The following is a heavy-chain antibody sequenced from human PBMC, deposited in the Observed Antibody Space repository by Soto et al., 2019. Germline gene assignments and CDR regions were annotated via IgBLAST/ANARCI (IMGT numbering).Heavy chain of an antibody. D-gene: IGHD2-21*02. J-gene: IGHJ3*02. Sequence: GGSLRLSCAASGFTFSDYYMSWIRQAPGKGLEWVSYISSSGSTIYYADSVKGRFTISRDNAKNSLYLQMNSLRAEDTAVYYCARYWVVVVTAQDAFDIWGQGTMVTVSS. CDR1: GFTFSDYY. CDR2: ISSSGSTI. V-gene: IGHV3-11*01. CDR3: ARYWVVVVTAQDAFDI.